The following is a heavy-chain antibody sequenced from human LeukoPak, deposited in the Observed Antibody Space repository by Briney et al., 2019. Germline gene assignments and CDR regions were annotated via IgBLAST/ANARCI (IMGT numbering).Heavy chain of an antibody. V-gene: IGHV4-30-2*01. CDR2: IDYSGST. Sequence: PSQTLSLTRIVSGGSINSGAYYWSWIRQPPGKGLEWIGYIDYSGSTYYNPPLKSRVAISVDRSKNQFSLKLSSVTAADTAVYHCARSGNDILTGFLNFDYWGQGTLVTVSS. D-gene: IGHD3-9*01. CDR3: ARSGNDILTGFLNFDY. CDR1: GGSINSGAYY. J-gene: IGHJ4*02.